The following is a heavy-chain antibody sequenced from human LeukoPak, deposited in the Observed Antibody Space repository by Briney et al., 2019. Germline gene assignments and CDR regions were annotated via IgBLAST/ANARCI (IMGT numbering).Heavy chain of an antibody. CDR1: GGSFSGFY. Sequence: SETLSLTCAVFGGSFSGFYCRWIRQPPGKGLERIGEINHSGSTDYKVSLKSRVSISIDTSKTQFSLKMKSVTAGDTADSAYKYSFDYWGQGTLVTVSS. D-gene: IGHD5-12*01. CDR3: KYSFDY. V-gene: IGHV4-34*01. J-gene: IGHJ4*02. CDR2: INHSGST.